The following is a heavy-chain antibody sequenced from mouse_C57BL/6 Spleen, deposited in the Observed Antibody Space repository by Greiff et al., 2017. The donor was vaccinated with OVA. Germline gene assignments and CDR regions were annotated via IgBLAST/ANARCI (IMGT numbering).Heavy chain of an antibody. CDR2: IYPGDGDT. D-gene: IGHD2-1*01. CDR3: AREDLLWNAMDY. CDR1: GYAFSSSW. Sequence: VQLQQSGPELVKPGASVKISCKASGYAFSSSWMNWVKQRPGKGLEWIGRIYPGDGDTNYNGKFKGKATLTADKSSSTAYMQLSSLTSEDSAVYFCAREDLLWNAMDYWGQGTSVTVSS. J-gene: IGHJ4*01. V-gene: IGHV1-82*01.